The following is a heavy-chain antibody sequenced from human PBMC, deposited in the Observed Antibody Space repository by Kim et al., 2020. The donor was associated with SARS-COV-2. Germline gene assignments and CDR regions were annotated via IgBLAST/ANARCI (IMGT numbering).Heavy chain of an antibody. D-gene: IGHD1-26*01. Sequence: GGSLRLSCAASGFTFSTYWMHWVRQAPGKGLVWVSHINADGSGTTYADSVKGRFTISRDDAKNTLYLQMNSLRAEDTAVYYCGRGSYDYWGQGTLVTVSS. CDR1: GFTFSTYW. CDR3: GRGSYDY. V-gene: IGHV3-74*01. CDR2: INADGSGT. J-gene: IGHJ4*02.